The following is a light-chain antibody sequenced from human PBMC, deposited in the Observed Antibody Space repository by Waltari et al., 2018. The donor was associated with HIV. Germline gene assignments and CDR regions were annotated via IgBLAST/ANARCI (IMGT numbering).Light chain of an antibody. CDR3: SSYTSSFTLEV. CDR2: EVT. CDR1: SSDIGNYNY. V-gene: IGLV2-14*01. Sequence: QSALTQPASVSGSPGQSITISCTGTSSDIGNYNYVSWYQQHPGNAPKLMIFEVTNRPSGVSTRFSGSKSGNTASLTISGLQAEDEANYYCSSYTSSFTLEVFGGGTKLTVL. J-gene: IGLJ3*02.